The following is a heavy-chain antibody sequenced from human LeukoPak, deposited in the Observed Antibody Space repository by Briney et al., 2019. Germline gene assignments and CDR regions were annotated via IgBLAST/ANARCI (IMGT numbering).Heavy chain of an antibody. CDR3: AKGYTYGFGY. Sequence: GGSLRLSCAASGFTFSSYATTWVRQAPGKGLEWVSGISGSGNTRYYADSVKGRFTISRDNSKNTLYLQMNGLRAEDTAVYYCAKGYTYGFGYWGQGTLVTVSS. V-gene: IGHV3-23*01. J-gene: IGHJ4*02. CDR1: GFTFSSYA. CDR2: ISGSGNTR. D-gene: IGHD5-18*01.